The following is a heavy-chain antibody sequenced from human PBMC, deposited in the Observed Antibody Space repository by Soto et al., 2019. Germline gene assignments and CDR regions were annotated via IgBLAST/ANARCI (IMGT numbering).Heavy chain of an antibody. Sequence: EVQLLESGGGLVQPGGSLRLSCTTSGFTYNTYAMSWVRQAPGKGLEWVSVISGNGGTTYYADSVKGRFTISRDNSKRPLYLQMNSLRAGDTAIFFCAKGGGGSGWSDAFDVWGQGRMVTVSS. V-gene: IGHV3-23*01. CDR2: ISGNGGTT. D-gene: IGHD6-19*01. CDR1: GFTYNTYA. CDR3: AKGGGGSGWSDAFDV. J-gene: IGHJ3*01.